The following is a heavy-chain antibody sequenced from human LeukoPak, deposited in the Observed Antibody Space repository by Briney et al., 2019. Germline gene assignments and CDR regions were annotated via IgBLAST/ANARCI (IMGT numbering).Heavy chain of an antibody. J-gene: IGHJ4*02. CDR2: IIPIFGTA. V-gene: IGHV1-69*05. CDR3: ATRDRWLQFPFDY. Sequence: RASVKVSCKASVGTFSSYAISWVRQAPGQGLEWMGGIIPIFGTANYAQKFQGRVTITTDESTSTAYMELSSLRSEDTAVYYCATRDRWLQFPFDYWGQGTLVTVSS. CDR1: VGTFSSYA. D-gene: IGHD5-24*01.